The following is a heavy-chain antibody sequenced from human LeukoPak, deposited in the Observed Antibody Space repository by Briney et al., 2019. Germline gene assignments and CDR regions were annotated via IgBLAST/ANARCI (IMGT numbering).Heavy chain of an antibody. V-gene: IGHV3-21*01. J-gene: IGHJ4*02. CDR3: ARDWYSSTDTLGDY. CDR1: VFTFSSYS. D-gene: IGHD6-13*01. Sequence: PGGSLRLSCAASVFTFSSYSMNWVRQAPGKGLEWVSSISSSSSYIYYADSVKGRFTISRDNAKNSLYLQMNSLRAEDTAVYYCARDWYSSTDTLGDYWGQGTLVTVSS. CDR2: ISSSSSYI.